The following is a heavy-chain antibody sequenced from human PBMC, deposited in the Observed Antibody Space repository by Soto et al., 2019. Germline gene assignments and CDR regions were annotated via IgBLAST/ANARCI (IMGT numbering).Heavy chain of an antibody. D-gene: IGHD4-17*01. V-gene: IGHV1-2*04. J-gene: IGHJ6*02. Sequence: ASVKVSCKASGYTFTGYYMHWVRQAPGQGLEWMGWINPNSGGTNYAQKFQGWVTMTRDTSISTAYMELSRLRSDDTAVYYCARVGGYGDYYYYGMDVWGQGTTVTVSS. CDR1: GYTFTGYY. CDR3: ARVGGYGDYYYYGMDV. CDR2: INPNSGGT.